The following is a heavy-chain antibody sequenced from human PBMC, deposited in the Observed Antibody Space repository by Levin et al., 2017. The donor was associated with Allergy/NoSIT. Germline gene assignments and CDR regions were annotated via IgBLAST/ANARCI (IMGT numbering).Heavy chain of an antibody. Sequence: PSQTLSLTCTVSGGSISNYYWSWIRQPPGKGLEWIGNIRKNGNTNYNPSLKSRVTISVDTSKNQFSLKMTSMTGADTAVYYCTAAGSWLAFDMWGQGTMVTVSS. CDR2: IRKNGNT. D-gene: IGHD6-13*01. V-gene: IGHV4-59*01. CDR1: GGSISNYY. J-gene: IGHJ3*02. CDR3: TAAGSWLAFDM.